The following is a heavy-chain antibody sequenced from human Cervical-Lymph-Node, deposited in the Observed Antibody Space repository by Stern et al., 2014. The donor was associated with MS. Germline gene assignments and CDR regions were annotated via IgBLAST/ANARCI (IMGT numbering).Heavy chain of an antibody. CDR3: AREGPDYGDYDGYYGMDV. V-gene: IGHV4-59*01. D-gene: IGHD4-17*01. J-gene: IGHJ6*02. CDR1: GGSISSYY. CDR2: IYYSGST. Sequence: VQLVESGPGLVKPSETLSLTCTVSGGSISSYYWSWIRQPPGKGLEWIGYIYYSGSTNYNPSLKSRVTISVDTSKNQFSLKLSSVTAADTAVYYCAREGPDYGDYDGYYGMDVWGQGTTVTVSS.